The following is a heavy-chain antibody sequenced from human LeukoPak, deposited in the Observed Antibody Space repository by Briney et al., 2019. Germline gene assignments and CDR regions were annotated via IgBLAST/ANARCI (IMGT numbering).Heavy chain of an antibody. J-gene: IGHJ6*02. CDR2: ISSSSSTI. CDR3: ARGGRDVLMVYGYYYYYYGMDV. Sequence: GGSLRLSCAASGFTFSSYSMNWVRQAPGKGLEWVSYISSSSSTIYYADSVKGRFTISRDNAKNSLYLQMNSLRAEDTAVYYCARGGRDVLMVYGYYYYYYGMDVWGQGTTVTVSS. CDR1: GFTFSSYS. D-gene: IGHD2-8*01. V-gene: IGHV3-48*04.